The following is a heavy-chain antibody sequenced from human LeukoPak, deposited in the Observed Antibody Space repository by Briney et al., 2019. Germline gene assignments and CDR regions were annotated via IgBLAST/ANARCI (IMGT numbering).Heavy chain of an antibody. CDR1: GGSISSGDYY. CDR3: ARAPRHTNSWYYFDY. Sequence: SETLSLTCTVSGGSISSGDYYWSWIRQHPGKGLEWIGYIYYSGDTYYNPSLKSRVTISMDTSGNQFSLKLSSVTAADTAVYYCARAPRHTNSWYYFDYWGQGALVSISS. V-gene: IGHV4-31*03. CDR2: IYYSGDT. D-gene: IGHD2-2*01. J-gene: IGHJ4*02.